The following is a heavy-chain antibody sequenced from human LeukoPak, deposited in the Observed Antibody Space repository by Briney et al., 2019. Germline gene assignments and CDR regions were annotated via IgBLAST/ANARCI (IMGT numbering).Heavy chain of an antibody. V-gene: IGHV4-39*02. D-gene: IGHD4-23*01. CDR1: GGSISSSNYY. CDR3: AREMGVVTAHGIDV. Sequence: SETLSLTCTVFGGSISSSNYYWAWFRQPPGKGLDWIGSLYYDGRTYYNPSLESRLTISVDTSNNQFSLKLSSVTAADTALYYCAREMGVVTAHGIDVWGQGTTVTVSS. CDR2: LYYDGRT. J-gene: IGHJ6*02.